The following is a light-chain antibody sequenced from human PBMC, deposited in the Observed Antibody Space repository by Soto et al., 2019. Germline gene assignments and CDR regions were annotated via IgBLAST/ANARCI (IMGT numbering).Light chain of an antibody. V-gene: IGKV1-27*01. Sequence: DIQMTQSPSSLSASVGDRVTITCRASQGISNYLAWYQQKPGKVPKLLIYAASTLQSGVQSRFSGSGSGTDFDLDITSMQPEDVATYYCQEYNSAPTLTFGGGTKVEIK. CDR3: QEYNSAPTLT. CDR2: AAS. J-gene: IGKJ4*02. CDR1: QGISNY.